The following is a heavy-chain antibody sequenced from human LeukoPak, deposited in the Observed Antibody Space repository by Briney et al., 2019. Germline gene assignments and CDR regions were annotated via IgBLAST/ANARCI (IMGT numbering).Heavy chain of an antibody. CDR3: ARDVLRYFDWLLNFDY. J-gene: IGHJ4*02. CDR1: GFTFSSYW. Sequence: PGGSLRLSCAASGFTFSSYWMSWVRQAPGKGLEWVANIKQDGSEKYYVDSVKGRFTISRDNAKNSLYLQMNSLRAEDTAVYYCARDVLRYFDWLLNFDYWGQGTLVTVSS. D-gene: IGHD3-9*01. V-gene: IGHV3-7*01. CDR2: IKQDGSEK.